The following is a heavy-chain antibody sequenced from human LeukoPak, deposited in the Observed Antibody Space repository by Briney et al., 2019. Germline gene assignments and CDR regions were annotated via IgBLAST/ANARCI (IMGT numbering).Heavy chain of an antibody. CDR3: ARGGRRPTLCSGGSCYPGRSYLGFQH. J-gene: IGHJ1*01. V-gene: IGHV4-34*01. CDR1: GGSFSGYY. Sequence: KPSETLSLTCAVYGGSFSGYYWSWIRQPPGKGLEWIGEINHSGSTNYNPSLKSRVTISVDASKNQFSLKLSSVTAADTAVYYCARGGRRPTLCSGGSCYPGRSYLGFQHWGQGTLVTVSS. CDR2: INHSGST. D-gene: IGHD2-15*01.